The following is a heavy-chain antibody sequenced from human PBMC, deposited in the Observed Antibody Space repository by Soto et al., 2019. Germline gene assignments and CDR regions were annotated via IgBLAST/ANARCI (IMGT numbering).Heavy chain of an antibody. V-gene: IGHV3-64D*08. Sequence: GGSLRLSCSASGFTFSSYAMHWVRQAPGKGLEYVSAISSNGGSTYYADSVKGRFTISRDNSKNTLYLQMSSLRAEDTAVYYCVNGDIVVVPAGSQQPHAFDIWGQGTMVTVSS. CDR1: GFTFSSYA. CDR3: VNGDIVVVPAGSQQPHAFDI. J-gene: IGHJ3*02. CDR2: ISSNGGST. D-gene: IGHD2-2*01.